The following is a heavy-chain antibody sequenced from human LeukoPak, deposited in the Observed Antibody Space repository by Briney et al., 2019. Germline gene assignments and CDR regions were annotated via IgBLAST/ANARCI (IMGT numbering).Heavy chain of an antibody. CDR1: GFTFSSYS. V-gene: IGHV3-21*01. CDR2: ISSSSSYI. J-gene: IGHJ5*02. D-gene: IGHD3-16*01. Sequence: GGSLGLSCAASGFTFSSYSMNWVRQAPGKGLEWVSSISSSSSYIYYADSVKGRFTISRDNAKNSLYLQMNSLRAEDTAVYYCARDPGGDWFDPWGQGTLVTVSS. CDR3: ARDPGGDWFDP.